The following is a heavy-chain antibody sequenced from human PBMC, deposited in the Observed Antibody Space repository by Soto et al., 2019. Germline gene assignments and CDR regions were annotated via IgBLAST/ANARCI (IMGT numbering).Heavy chain of an antibody. CDR3: ARVGRGIVGATTVYYYYGMDV. CDR1: GFTFSSYA. D-gene: IGHD1-26*01. V-gene: IGHV3-30-3*01. CDR2: LSYDGSNK. J-gene: IGHJ6*02. Sequence: PGGSLRLSCAASGFTFSSYAMHWVRQAPGKGLEWVAVLSYDGSNKYYADSVKGRFTISRDNSKNTLYLQMNSLRAEDTAVYYCARVGRGIVGATTVYYYYGMDVWGQGTTVTVSS.